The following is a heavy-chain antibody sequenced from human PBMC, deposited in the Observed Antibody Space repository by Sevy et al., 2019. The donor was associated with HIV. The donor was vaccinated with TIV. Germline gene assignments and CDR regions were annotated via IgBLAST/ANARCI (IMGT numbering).Heavy chain of an antibody. CDR3: ASEHNWDDAFDI. CDR2: IWYDGSIK. V-gene: IGHV3-33*08. Sequence: GGSLRLSCAASGFTFNMYGMHWVRQAPGKGLEWVGQIWYDGSIKKYADSVKGRFTISRDNSKSTLYLQMNILRGEDTAVYFCASEHNWDDAFDIWGQGTMVTVSS. J-gene: IGHJ3*02. D-gene: IGHD1-1*01. CDR1: GFTFNMYG.